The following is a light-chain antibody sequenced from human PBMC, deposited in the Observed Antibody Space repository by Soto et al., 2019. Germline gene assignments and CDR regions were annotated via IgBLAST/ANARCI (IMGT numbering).Light chain of an antibody. V-gene: IGKV3-20*01. CDR2: GAS. J-gene: IGKJ1*01. CDR1: PSVSSSY. Sequence: ESVLTQSPGTLSLAPGERATLSCRASPSVSSSYLARYQQKPGQAPRPLIYGASSRATGIPDRFSGSVSETNFTLTISRLETEDVAVYYCQPYGSSPETFGQGTKVEIK. CDR3: QPYGSSPET.